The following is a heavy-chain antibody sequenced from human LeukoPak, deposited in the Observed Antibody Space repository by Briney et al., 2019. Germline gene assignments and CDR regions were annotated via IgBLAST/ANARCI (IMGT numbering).Heavy chain of an antibody. V-gene: IGHV3-20*04. CDR1: GFILDDYG. J-gene: IGHJ4*02. CDR3: ARGQYYYDSSGYYTLGY. Sequence: GGSLRLSCAAWGFILDDYGMSWVRQAPGKGLEWVSGINWNGGSTGYADSVKGRFTISRDNAKNSLYLQMNSLRAEDTALYYCARGQYYYDSSGYYTLGYWGQGTLVTVSS. CDR2: INWNGGST. D-gene: IGHD3-22*01.